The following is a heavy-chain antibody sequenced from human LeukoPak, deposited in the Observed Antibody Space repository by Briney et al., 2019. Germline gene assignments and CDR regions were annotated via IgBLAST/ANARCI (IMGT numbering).Heavy chain of an antibody. J-gene: IGHJ4*02. V-gene: IGHV3-15*01. CDR2: IKGKTDGGTI. CDR3: TTDMWATGY. CDR1: GFTFSHAW. Sequence: GGSLRLSCAASGFTFSHAWMTWVRQAPGKGLEWIGRIKGKTDGGTIDYAAPVKGRFTISRDDSKNTLYLQMNSLKTEDTAVYFCTTDMWATGYWGQGTLVTVSS. D-gene: IGHD1-26*01.